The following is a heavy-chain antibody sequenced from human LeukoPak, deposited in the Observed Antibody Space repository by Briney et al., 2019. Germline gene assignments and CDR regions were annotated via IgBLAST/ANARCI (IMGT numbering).Heavy chain of an antibody. J-gene: IGHJ4*02. CDR3: ANSDAIFGVVTPFDY. CDR2: ISYDGSNK. CDR1: GFTFSSYG. V-gene: IGHV3-30*18. Sequence: GGSLRLSCAASGFTFSSYGMHWVRQAPGKGLEWVAVISYDGSNKYYADSVKGRFTISRDNSKNTLYLQMNSLRAEDTAVYYCANSDAIFGVVTPFDYWGQGTLVTVSS. D-gene: IGHD3-3*01.